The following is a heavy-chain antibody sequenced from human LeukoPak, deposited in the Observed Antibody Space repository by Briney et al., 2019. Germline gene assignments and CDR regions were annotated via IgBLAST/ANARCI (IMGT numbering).Heavy chain of an antibody. CDR1: GGSISSHY. J-gene: IGHJ4*02. CDR2: IYYTAST. V-gene: IGHV4-59*11. Sequence: SETLSLTCSVSGGSISSHYWSWMRQPPGKGLEWIGYIYYTASTDYNPSLKSRVTISVDTSKNQLSLKLSSVTAADAAVYYCARVDTAMVNFDYWGQGTLVTVSS. CDR3: ARVDTAMVNFDY. D-gene: IGHD5-18*01.